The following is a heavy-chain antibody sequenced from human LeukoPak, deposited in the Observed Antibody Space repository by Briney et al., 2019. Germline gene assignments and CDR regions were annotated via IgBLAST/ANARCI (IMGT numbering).Heavy chain of an antibody. CDR1: GGSISSGDYY. J-gene: IGHJ4*02. CDR3: ARDLAAAGSDYFDY. CDR2: IYYSGST. V-gene: IGHV4-31*03. D-gene: IGHD6-13*01. Sequence: SETLSLTCTVSGGSISSGDYYWSWIRQHPGKGLEWIGYIYYSGSTYYNPSLKSRLAISIDTPKNQFSLNLSSVTAADTAVYYCARDLAAAGSDYFDYWGQGTLVTVSS.